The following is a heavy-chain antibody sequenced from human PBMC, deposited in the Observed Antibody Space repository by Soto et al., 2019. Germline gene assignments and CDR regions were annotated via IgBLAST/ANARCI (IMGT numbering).Heavy chain of an antibody. V-gene: IGHV3-30-3*01. CDR2: ISYDGSNK. D-gene: IGHD3-22*01. CDR1: GFTFSSYA. CDR3: ARPYYDSSGYWSY. Sequence: QVQLVESGGGVVQPGRSLRLSCAASGFTFSSYAMHWVRQAPGKGLEWVAVISYDGSNKYYADSVKGRFTISRDNSKNALYVQMNSLRAEDTAVYYCARPYYDSSGYWSYWGQGTLVTVSS. J-gene: IGHJ4*02.